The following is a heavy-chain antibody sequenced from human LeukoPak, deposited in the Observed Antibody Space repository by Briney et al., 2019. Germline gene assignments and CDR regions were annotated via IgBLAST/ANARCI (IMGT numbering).Heavy chain of an antibody. CDR2: IYYSGST. J-gene: IGHJ3*02. CDR1: GGSISSSSYY. V-gene: IGHV4-39*01. CDR3: ARHVSSSWYSGAFDI. D-gene: IGHD6-13*01. Sequence: PSETLSPTCTVSGGSISSSSYYWGWIRQPPGKGLEWIGSIYYSGSTYYNPSLKSRVTISVDTSKNQFSLKLSSVTAADTAVYYCARHVSSSWYSGAFDIWGQGTMVTVSS.